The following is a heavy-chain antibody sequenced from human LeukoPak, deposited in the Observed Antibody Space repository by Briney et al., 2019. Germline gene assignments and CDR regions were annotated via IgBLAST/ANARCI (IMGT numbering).Heavy chain of an antibody. Sequence: PGRSRRLSCAAPGFPFRDYAMHWGPQAPGKGREWVAIIWNDGGTTYYRDSVTGRFTLSRDHSKNTLSLQMHSLRVEDTAVYCCARDNSYGSPLDYWGQGTLVTVSS. CDR3: ARDNSYGSPLDY. CDR2: IWNDGGTT. CDR1: GFPFRDYA. D-gene: IGHD3-10*01. V-gene: IGHV3-33*01. J-gene: IGHJ4*02.